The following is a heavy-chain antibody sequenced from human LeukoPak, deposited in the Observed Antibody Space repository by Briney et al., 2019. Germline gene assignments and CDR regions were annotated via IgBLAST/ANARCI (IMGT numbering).Heavy chain of an antibody. V-gene: IGHV1-18*01. Sequence: ASVKVSCKASGYTFTSYGISWVRQAPGQGLGWMGWISAYNGNTNYAQKLQGRVTMTTDTSTSTAYMELRSLRSDDTAVYYCARARGGAVYDYVWGSYRSNNWFEPWGQGTLVTVSS. J-gene: IGHJ5*02. D-gene: IGHD3-16*02. CDR2: ISAYNGNT. CDR3: ARARGGAVYDYVWGSYRSNNWFEP. CDR1: GYTFTSYG.